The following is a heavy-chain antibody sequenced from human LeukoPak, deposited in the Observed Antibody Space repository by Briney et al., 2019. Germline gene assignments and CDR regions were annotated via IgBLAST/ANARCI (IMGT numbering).Heavy chain of an antibody. CDR1: GFTFSTYG. J-gene: IGHJ5*02. V-gene: IGHV3-48*01. CDR2: IGGDSMTI. D-gene: IGHD4-17*01. Sequence: QTGGSLRLSCAASGFTFSTYGMSWVRQAPGRGLEWISYIGGDSMTIHHADSVKGRFTISRDNARNSLYLQMNSLRAEDTAVYYCAKDRSYGEVFDPWGQGTLVTVSS. CDR3: AKDRSYGEVFDP.